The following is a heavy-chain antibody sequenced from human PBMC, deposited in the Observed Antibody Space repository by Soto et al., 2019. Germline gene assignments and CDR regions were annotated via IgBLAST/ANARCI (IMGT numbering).Heavy chain of an antibody. CDR1: GFIFSKYA. J-gene: IGHJ6*02. D-gene: IGHD2-2*02. CDR3: AKDGTTAGIHYYGMDV. CDR2: IGIGGDT. Sequence: VGSLRLSCTGSGFIFSKYAMSWVRQAPGKGLEWVSTIGIGGDTYYADSVKGRFTISRDKSKNTLFLQMNSLRAEDTALYFCAKDGTTAGIHYYGMDVWGQGTTVTVSS. V-gene: IGHV3-23*01.